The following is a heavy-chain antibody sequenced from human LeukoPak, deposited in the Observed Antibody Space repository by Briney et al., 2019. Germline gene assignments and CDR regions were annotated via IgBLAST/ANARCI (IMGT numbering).Heavy chain of an antibody. V-gene: IGHV1-8*02. Sequence: GASVKVSCKASGGTFSSYAISWVRQAPGQGLEWMGWMNPNSGNTGYAQKFQGRVTMTRNTSISTAYMELSSLRSEDTAVYYCARRYFDWLSPYYYYGMDVWGQGTTVTVSS. CDR2: MNPNSGNT. D-gene: IGHD3-9*01. J-gene: IGHJ6*02. CDR3: ARRYFDWLSPYYYYGMDV. CDR1: GGTFSSYA.